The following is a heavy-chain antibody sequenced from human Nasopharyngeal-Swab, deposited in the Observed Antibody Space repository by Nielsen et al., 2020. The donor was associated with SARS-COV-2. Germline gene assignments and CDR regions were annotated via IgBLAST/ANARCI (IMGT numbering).Heavy chain of an antibody. D-gene: IGHD3-22*01. CDR3: AKDRGIVVVIGFDY. CDR1: GFTVSSNY. CDR2: IYSGGST. Sequence: GESLKISCAASGFTVSSNYMSWVRQAPGKGLEWVSVIYSGGSTYYADSVKGRFTISRDNSKNTLYLQMNSLRAEDTAVYYCAKDRGIVVVIGFDYWGQGTLVTVSS. J-gene: IGHJ4*02. V-gene: IGHV3-53*01.